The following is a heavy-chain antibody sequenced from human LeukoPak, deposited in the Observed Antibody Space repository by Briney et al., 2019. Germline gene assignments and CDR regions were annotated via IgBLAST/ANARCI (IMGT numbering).Heavy chain of an antibody. D-gene: IGHD6-19*01. CDR1: GGSISSSSYY. J-gene: IGHJ4*02. Sequence: SETLSLTCTVSGGSISSSSYYWGWIRQPPGTGLEWIGSIYYSGSTYYNPSLKSRVTISVDTSKNQFSLKLSSVTAADTAVYYCARLDVAVAGTDYWGQGTLVTVSS. CDR3: ARLDVAVAGTDY. CDR2: IYYSGST. V-gene: IGHV4-39*01.